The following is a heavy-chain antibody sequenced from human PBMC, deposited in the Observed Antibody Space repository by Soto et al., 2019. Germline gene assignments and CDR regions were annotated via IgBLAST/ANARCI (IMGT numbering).Heavy chain of an antibody. CDR1: GGSINSGDYH. Sequence: QVQLQESGPGLVKTSETLSLTCSVSGGSINSGDYHCTWIRQSPGKGLEWIGAVYYSGSTYYNPSLKSRISLSVDTSKSQFSLRLRSVTAADTAVYYCARDFRTQSGGMDVWGQGTTVTVSS. V-gene: IGHV4-30-4*01. CDR2: VYYSGST. J-gene: IGHJ6*02. CDR3: ARDFRTQSGGMDV.